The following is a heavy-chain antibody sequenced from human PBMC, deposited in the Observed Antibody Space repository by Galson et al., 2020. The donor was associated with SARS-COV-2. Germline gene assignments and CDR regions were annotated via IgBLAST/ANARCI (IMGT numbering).Heavy chain of an antibody. CDR1: GYTFANYD. D-gene: IGHD3-9*01. V-gene: IGHV1-8*03. CDR2: MNPKSGNT. CDR3: ARASKHYNFLTGYLNYYYYYMDE. J-gene: IGHJ6*03. Sequence: ASVKVSCEASGYTFANYDVNWVRQATGQGLEWMGWMNPKSGNTGYAQRFQGRVTITRDTSINTAYLELSSLRSEDTAVYYCARASKHYNFLTGYLNYYYYYMDEWGTGTTVTISS.